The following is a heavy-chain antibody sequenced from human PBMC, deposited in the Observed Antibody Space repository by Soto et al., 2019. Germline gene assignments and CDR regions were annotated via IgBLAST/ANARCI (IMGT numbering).Heavy chain of an antibody. CDR2: MNPNNGNT. CDR1: GYTLTSYD. CDR3: ARERSAAGAGWFDP. V-gene: IGHV1-8*01. J-gene: IGHJ5*02. Sequence: QVQLVQSGAEVKKPGASVKVSCKASGYTLTSYDINWVRQATGQGLEGMGWMNPNNGNTDYAQTFKGRVTMTRNTSLSTAYMVLSSLSSEDTAVYYCARERSAAGAGWFDPWGQRTLVTVSS. D-gene: IGHD6-13*01.